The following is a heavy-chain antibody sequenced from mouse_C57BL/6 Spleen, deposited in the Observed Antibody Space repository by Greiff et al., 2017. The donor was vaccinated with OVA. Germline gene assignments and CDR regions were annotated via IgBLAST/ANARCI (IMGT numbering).Heavy chain of an antibody. Sequence: QVTLKESGAELVKPGASVKISCKASGYAFSSYWMNWVKQRPGKGLEWIGQIYPGDGDTNYNGKFKGKATLTADKSSSTAYMQLSSLTSEDSAVYFCARSGGLSLFDYWGQGTTLTVSS. D-gene: IGHD6-5*01. CDR3: ARSGGLSLFDY. J-gene: IGHJ2*01. CDR1: GYAFSSYW. CDR2: IYPGDGDT. V-gene: IGHV1-80*01.